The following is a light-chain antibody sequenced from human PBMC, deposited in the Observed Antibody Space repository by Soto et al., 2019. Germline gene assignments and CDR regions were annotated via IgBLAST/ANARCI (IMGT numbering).Light chain of an antibody. CDR3: GAWDDSLSGLV. CDR2: SDD. CDR1: SSNIGKNA. Sequence: QSVLTQPPSASATPGQRVIISCSGSSSNIGKNAVKWYQQFPGTAPKLLIHSDDQRPSGVPDRFPGSKSGTSASLTISGLQSEDEAHYYCGAWDDSLSGLVFGGGTKVTVL. J-gene: IGLJ3*02. V-gene: IGLV1-44*01.